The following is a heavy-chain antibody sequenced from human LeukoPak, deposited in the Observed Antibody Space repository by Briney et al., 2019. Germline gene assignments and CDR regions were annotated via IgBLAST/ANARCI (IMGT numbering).Heavy chain of an antibody. Sequence: ASVKVSCKASGYTFTSYGISWVRQAPGKGLEWVSTLSGSGITTYYADSVKGRFTISRDNSKNTLYLQMNSLRAEDTAVYYCAKGIYSSGWSYFDYWGQGTLVTVSS. J-gene: IGHJ4*02. CDR1: GYTFTSYG. CDR2: LSGSGITT. V-gene: IGHV3-23*01. D-gene: IGHD6-19*01. CDR3: AKGIYSSGWSYFDY.